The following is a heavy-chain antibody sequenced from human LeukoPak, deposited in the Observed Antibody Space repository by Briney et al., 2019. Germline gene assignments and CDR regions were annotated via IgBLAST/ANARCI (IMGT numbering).Heavy chain of an antibody. Sequence: SETLSLTCTVSGGSISSYYWSWIRQPPGKGLEWIGYIYYSGSTNYNPSLMRRVTISVDASKNQFSLKLSSVTAADTAVYYCARDLSYSSSWSIRPHDTFDIWGHGTMVTVSS. CDR1: GGSISSYY. CDR3: ARDLSYSSSWSIRPHDTFDI. D-gene: IGHD6-13*01. J-gene: IGHJ3*02. V-gene: IGHV4-59*01. CDR2: IYYSGST.